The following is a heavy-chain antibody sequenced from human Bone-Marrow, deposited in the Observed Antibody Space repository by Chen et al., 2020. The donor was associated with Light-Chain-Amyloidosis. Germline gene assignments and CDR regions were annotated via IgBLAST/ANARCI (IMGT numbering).Heavy chain of an antibody. V-gene: IGHV3-21*04. J-gene: IGHJ6*03. D-gene: IGHD6-13*01. CDR1: GFTFASYT. CDR2: IDSSGTYI. Sequence: EVLLVEEGGGLVKPGGSLRLSCAASGFTFASYTMNWVRQAPGKGLEWVSSIDSSGTYINYADSTRGRFSISRDNAKNSLYLQMNSLRAEDTALYYCARGRSLAALRLYYYYMDVWGKGTTVTVSS. CDR3: ARGRSLAALRLYYYYMDV.